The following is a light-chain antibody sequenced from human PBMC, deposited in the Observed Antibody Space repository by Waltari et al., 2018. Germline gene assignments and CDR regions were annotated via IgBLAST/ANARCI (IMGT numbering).Light chain of an antibody. J-gene: IGKJ5*01. CDR3: QQHSTYPIT. CDR2: QAS. Sequence: DIQMTQSSSTLSASVGERVTISSRASQSISTWLAWYQERPGKVPKLLIYQASTLKSGVPSRFSGSGSGTEFTLTISSLQPDDFATYYCQQHSTYPITFGQGTRLEIK. CDR1: QSISTW. V-gene: IGKV1-5*03.